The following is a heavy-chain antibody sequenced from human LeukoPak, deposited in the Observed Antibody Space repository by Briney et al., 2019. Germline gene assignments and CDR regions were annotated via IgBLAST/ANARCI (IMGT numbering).Heavy chain of an antibody. J-gene: IGHJ4*02. CDR1: GGSISSSSYY. CDR3: ARSYYDSSGYSIFDY. CDR2: IYYSGST. V-gene: IGHV4-39*01. Sequence: SETLSLTCTVSGGSISSSSYYWGWIRQPPGTGLEWIGSIYYSGSTYYNPSLKSRVTISVDTSKNQFSLKLSSVTAADTAVYYCARSYYDSSGYSIFDYWGQGTLVTVSS. D-gene: IGHD3-22*01.